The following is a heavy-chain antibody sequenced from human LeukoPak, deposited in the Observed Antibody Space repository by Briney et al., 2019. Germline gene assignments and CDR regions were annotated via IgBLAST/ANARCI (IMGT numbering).Heavy chain of an antibody. CDR1: GGSISSGNCY. D-gene: IGHD2-21*02. J-gene: IGHJ4*02. CDR2: IYYSGTT. V-gene: IGHV4-30-4*01. CDR3: ARVSRVTPEVDY. Sequence: PSQTLSLTCTVSGGSISSGNCYWRWLRQPPGRGLEWIGYIYYSGTTYYNPSLKSRVTISVDTSKNQFSLKLSSVTAADTAVYYCARVSRVTPEVDYWGQGTLVTVSS.